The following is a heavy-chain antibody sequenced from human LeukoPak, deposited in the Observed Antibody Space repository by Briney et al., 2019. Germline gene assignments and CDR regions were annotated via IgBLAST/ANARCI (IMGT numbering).Heavy chain of an antibody. CDR2: IKPDESEK. Sequence: GGSLRLSCAASGFPFSRYWMSWVRQAPGKGLEGVANIKPDESEKHYVDSVKGRFTISRDNAKNSLYLQTNGLRAEDMAVYFCARLAAGSDYFDYWGQGTLVTVSS. CDR3: ARLAAGSDYFDY. V-gene: IGHV3-7*04. D-gene: IGHD6-13*01. CDR1: GFPFSRYW. J-gene: IGHJ4*02.